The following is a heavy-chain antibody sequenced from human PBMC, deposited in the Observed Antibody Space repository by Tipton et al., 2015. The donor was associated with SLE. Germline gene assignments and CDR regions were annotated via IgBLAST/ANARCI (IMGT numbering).Heavy chain of an antibody. CDR3: TRDISGAHDYGTYDV. V-gene: IGHV3-49*04. D-gene: IGHD4-17*01. Sequence: RSLRLSCGASGFAFGDYALSWVRQTPGKGLQWVSFIRSNSYGGTTEYAASVKGRFIISRDDSKSIAYLQMNSLKTEDTGVYFCTRDISGAHDYGTYDVWGQGTMVTVSS. CDR2: IRSNSYGGTT. CDR1: GFAFGDYA. J-gene: IGHJ3*01.